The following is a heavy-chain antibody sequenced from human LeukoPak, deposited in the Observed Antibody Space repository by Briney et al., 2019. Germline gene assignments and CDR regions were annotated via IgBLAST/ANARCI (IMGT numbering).Heavy chain of an antibody. D-gene: IGHD4-17*01. CDR1: GFTFSTYS. CDR2: ISSSTTTI. V-gene: IGHV3-48*02. CDR3: ARDWGNDYGHHFDF. Sequence: PGGSLRLSCAASGFTFSTYSMNWVRQAPGKGLEWISFISSSTTTIHYADPVKGRFTISRDNAKNSLYLQMNSLRDEDTAVYYCARDWGNDYGHHFDFWGQGTLVTVSS. J-gene: IGHJ4*02.